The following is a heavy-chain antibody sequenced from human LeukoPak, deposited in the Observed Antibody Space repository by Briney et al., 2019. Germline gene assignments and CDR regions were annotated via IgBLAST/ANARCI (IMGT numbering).Heavy chain of an antibody. J-gene: IGHJ1*01. D-gene: IGHD1-26*01. V-gene: IGHV3-7*01. Sequence: GSLRLSCVASGFSFSIFTMSWVRQGPGQGLEWVATINQDGSEKHFADSVKGRFTISRDNAMNSLFLQMVSLRVEDTAVYFCVRDGCVATTCATMGGFNHWAQGTLVTVSS. CDR2: INQDGSEK. CDR1: GFSFSIFT. CDR3: VRDGCVATTCATMGGFNH.